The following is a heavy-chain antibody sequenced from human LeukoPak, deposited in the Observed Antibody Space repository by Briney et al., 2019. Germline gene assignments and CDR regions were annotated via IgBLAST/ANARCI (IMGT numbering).Heavy chain of an antibody. D-gene: IGHD1-7*01. Sequence: SVKVSCKASGGPFRSHAISRVRQAPGQGLEGMGGVNPIFGTANYAQKFQGRVTVTADESTSTAYMELSSLRSEDTAVYYCARDGNWNYGGYYYYGMDVWGQGTTVTVSS. CDR3: ARDGNWNYGGYYYYGMDV. J-gene: IGHJ6*02. CDR2: VNPIFGTA. V-gene: IGHV1-69*13. CDR1: GGPFRSHA.